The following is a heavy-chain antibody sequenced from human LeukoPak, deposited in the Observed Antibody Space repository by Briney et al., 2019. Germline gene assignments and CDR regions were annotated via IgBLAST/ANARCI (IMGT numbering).Heavy chain of an antibody. V-gene: IGHV4-4*07. J-gene: IGHJ6*04. CDR2: IYTSGST. D-gene: IGHD2-2*01. Sequence: PSETLSLTCTVSAGSISNYYWSWIRQPAGKGLEWIGRIYTSGSTNYNPSLESRVTMSVDTSKNQFSLKFTSVTAADTAVYYCAREYCSSSSCFHYSYYYFMDVWGKGTKVTVSS. CDR3: AREYCSSSSCFHYSYYYFMDV. CDR1: AGSISNYY.